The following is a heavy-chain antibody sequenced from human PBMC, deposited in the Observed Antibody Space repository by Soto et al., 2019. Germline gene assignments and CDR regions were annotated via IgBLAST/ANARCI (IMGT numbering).Heavy chain of an antibody. Sequence: RRLSCAASGFTFDNYAMHWVRQVPGKAPEWVSGISWNSGTTGYADSVKGRFTISRDSARNSLYLQMNSLRPEDTALYYCAKDVRDLWWGGGYFENWGQGTPVTVSS. V-gene: IGHV3-9*01. J-gene: IGHJ4*02. D-gene: IGHD2-8*01. CDR3: AKDVRDLWWGGGYFEN. CDR1: GFTFDNYA. CDR2: ISWNSGTT.